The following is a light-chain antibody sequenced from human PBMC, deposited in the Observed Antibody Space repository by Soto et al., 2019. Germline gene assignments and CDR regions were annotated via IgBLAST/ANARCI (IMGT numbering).Light chain of an antibody. J-gene: IGKJ4*01. Sequence: ITLTQSPSSLSASVGDRVTITCRASQGISSYLAWYQQKPGKAPKLLIYAASSLQSGVPSRFSGSGSGTDFTLTISSLQAEDFATYYCQQLSTYPSTFGGGTKVDIK. V-gene: IGKV1-9*01. CDR3: QQLSTYPST. CDR2: AAS. CDR1: QGISSY.